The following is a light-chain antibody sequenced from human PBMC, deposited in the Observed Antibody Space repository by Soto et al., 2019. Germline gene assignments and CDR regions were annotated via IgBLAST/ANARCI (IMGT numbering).Light chain of an antibody. CDR2: DVT. Sequence: QSALTQPASVSGSPGQSITISCTGTSNDVGGYNYVSWYQHHPGKAPKLIICDVTDRPSGISYRFSASKSGNTASLTISGLQAEDEADYYCSSYTSSNAAVFGTGTKLTVL. CDR3: SSYTSSNAAV. V-gene: IGLV2-14*03. J-gene: IGLJ1*01. CDR1: SNDVGGYNY.